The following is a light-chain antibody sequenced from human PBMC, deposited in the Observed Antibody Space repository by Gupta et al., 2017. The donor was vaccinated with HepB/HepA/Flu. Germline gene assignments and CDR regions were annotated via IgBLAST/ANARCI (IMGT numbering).Light chain of an antibody. CDR3: QKSNYVPLT. V-gene: IGKV1-33*01. CDR1: QDINIF. J-gene: IGKJ4*01. CDR2: DAS. Sequence: DNQMTQSPSSLSASVGDRVTITCQASQDINIFLNWYQQKPGKAPSLLIYDASALEEGVPSRFSGSGSGTHFTVTISSLQPEDVATYYCQKSNYVPLTFGGGTKVEIK.